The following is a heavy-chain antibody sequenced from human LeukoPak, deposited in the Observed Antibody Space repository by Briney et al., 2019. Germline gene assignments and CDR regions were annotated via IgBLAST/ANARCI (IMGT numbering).Heavy chain of an antibody. CDR2: IYYSGST. J-gene: IGHJ5*02. Sequence: KSSETLSLTCTVSGGSITSSNYYWGWIRQPPGKGLEWIGTIYYSGSTYYNPSLKGRVTISVDASKNQFSLRLMSVTAADTAVYYCASYYYDSGTFYTKYFDPWGQGTLVTVSS. D-gene: IGHD3-10*01. CDR1: GGSITSSNYY. CDR3: ASYYYDSGTFYTKYFDP. V-gene: IGHV4-39*01.